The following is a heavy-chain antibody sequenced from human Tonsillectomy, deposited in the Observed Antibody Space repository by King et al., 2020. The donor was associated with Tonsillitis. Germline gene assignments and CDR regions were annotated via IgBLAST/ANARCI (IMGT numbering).Heavy chain of an antibody. CDR1: GASLSSADSY. Sequence: QLQESAPGLVKPSQTLSLTCTVSGASLSSADSYWTWIRQVSGKGLEWIGYISNSGTTYYNPSLKSRLTLSLETPRNQFSLRLNSVTAADTAVYYCAKETATGTIAFWGQGTLVTVS. CDR3: AKETATGTIAF. CDR2: ISNSGTT. D-gene: IGHD6-13*01. V-gene: IGHV4-30-4*01. J-gene: IGHJ4*02.